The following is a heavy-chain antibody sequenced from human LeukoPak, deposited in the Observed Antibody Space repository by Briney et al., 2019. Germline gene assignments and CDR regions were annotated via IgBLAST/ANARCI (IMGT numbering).Heavy chain of an antibody. Sequence: PSETLSLTCAVYGESFSGYYWSWIRRPPGKGLEWVGEINRNGTTNYNPSLKSRVTISIDTSKNQFSLKLTSVTATDTAVCYCARVYCTNDVCYRVNLFDPWSQGTLVTVSS. D-gene: IGHD2-8*01. V-gene: IGHV4-34*01. CDR2: INRNGTT. J-gene: IGHJ5*02. CDR3: ARVYCTNDVCYRVNLFDP. CDR1: GESFSGYY.